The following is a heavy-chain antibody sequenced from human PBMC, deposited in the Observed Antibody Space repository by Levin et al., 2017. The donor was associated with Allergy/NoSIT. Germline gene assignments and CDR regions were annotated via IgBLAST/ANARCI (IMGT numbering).Heavy chain of an antibody. D-gene: IGHD2-15*01. CDR1: GYTFTSYG. CDR2: ISAYNGNT. Sequence: ASVKVSCKASGYTFTSYGISWVRQAPGQGLEWMGWISAYNGNTNYAQKLQGRVTMTTDTSTSTAYMELRSLRSDDTAVYYCARDGRYKGYCSGGSCYRVGAFDIWGQGTMVTVSS. CDR3: ARDGRYKGYCSGGSCYRVGAFDI. J-gene: IGHJ3*02. V-gene: IGHV1-18*01.